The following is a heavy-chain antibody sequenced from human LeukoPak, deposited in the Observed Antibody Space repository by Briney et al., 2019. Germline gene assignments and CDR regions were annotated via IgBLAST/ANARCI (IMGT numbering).Heavy chain of an antibody. D-gene: IGHD2/OR15-2a*01. CDR1: GYTFTGYF. CDR3: ARSTTPNENEYFEH. V-gene: IGHV1-2*02. CDR2: INPKSGGT. J-gene: IGHJ1*01. Sequence: ASVKVSCKASGYTFTGYFIHWVQQAPGQALEWMGWINPKSGGTNYIQRFQGRVTVTRDTSISTAYMEVSRLRSDDTAVYYCARSTTPNENEYFEHWGQGTLVTVSS.